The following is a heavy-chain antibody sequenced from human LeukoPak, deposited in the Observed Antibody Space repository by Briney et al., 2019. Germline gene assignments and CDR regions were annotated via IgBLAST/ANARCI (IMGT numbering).Heavy chain of an antibody. Sequence: PSETLSLTCTVSGGSISSGSYYWSWIRQPPGKGLEWIGYIYYSGSTNYNPSLKSRVTISVDTSKNQFSLKLSSVTAADTAVYYCARALSNGFANYYYYYMDVWGKGTTVTVSS. CDR1: GGSISSGSYY. CDR2: IYYSGST. V-gene: IGHV4-61*01. CDR3: ARALSNGFANYYYYYMDV. D-gene: IGHD4-11*01. J-gene: IGHJ6*03.